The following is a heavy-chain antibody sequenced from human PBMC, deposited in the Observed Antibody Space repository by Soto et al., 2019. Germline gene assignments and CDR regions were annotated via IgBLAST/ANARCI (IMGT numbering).Heavy chain of an antibody. CDR2: IYPGDSDT. CDR3: ARLYYYDSSGYYFTHTPPYYFDY. J-gene: IGHJ4*02. D-gene: IGHD3-22*01. Sequence: GESLKISCKGSGYSFTSYWIGWVRQMPGKGLEWMGIIYPGDSDTRYSPSFQGQVTISADKSISTAYLQWSSLKASDTAMYYCARLYYYDSSGYYFTHTPPYYFDYWGQGTLVTVSS. V-gene: IGHV5-51*01. CDR1: GYSFTSYW.